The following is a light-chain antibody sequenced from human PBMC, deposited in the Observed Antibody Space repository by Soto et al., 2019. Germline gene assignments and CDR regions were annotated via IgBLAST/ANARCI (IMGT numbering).Light chain of an antibody. J-gene: IGLJ3*02. CDR1: SSDVGAYNY. V-gene: IGLV2-14*01. Sequence: QSALTQPASVSGSLGQSITISCTGTSSDVGAYNYVSWYQQHPGKAPKFMIYEVSNRPAGVSNRFSGSKSGNTASLTISGLQAEDEADYYCSSYTTRSTWVFGGGTKLTVL. CDR2: EVS. CDR3: SSYTTRSTWV.